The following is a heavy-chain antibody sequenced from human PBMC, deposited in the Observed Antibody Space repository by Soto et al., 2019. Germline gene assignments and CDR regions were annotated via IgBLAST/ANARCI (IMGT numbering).Heavy chain of an antibody. CDR2: IHYSGTT. CDR3: ARYNSYAIDY. Sequence: SEALSVTCTVSGTSISSYYWSWIRQPPGKGLEWIANIHYSGTTNYNPSLASRVTLSVDTSKNQFSLKMTSVTAADRAMYFCARYNSYAIDYWGRGTLVTVSS. V-gene: IGHV4-59*01. CDR1: GTSISSYY. D-gene: IGHD2-8*01. J-gene: IGHJ4*02.